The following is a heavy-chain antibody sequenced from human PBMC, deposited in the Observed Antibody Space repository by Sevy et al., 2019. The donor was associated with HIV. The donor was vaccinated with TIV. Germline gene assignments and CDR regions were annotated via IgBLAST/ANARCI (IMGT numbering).Heavy chain of an antibody. CDR2: IKSKTDGGTR. V-gene: IGHV3-15*01. J-gene: IGHJ4*02. CDR1: GFSFTNAW. CDR3: TAGVGTSDCDY. D-gene: IGHD1-26*01. Sequence: GGSLRLSCAASGFSFTNAWMSWVRQAPGKGLEWVGRIKSKTDGGTRDFAAPVKGGFAISRDDSKSTFYLQMDSLKTEDTGVYYCTAGVGTSDCDYWGQGILVTVSS.